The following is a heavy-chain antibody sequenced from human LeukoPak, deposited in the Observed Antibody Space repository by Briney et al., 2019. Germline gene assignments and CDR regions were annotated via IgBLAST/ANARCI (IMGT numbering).Heavy chain of an antibody. V-gene: IGHV4-59*08. J-gene: IGHJ3*02. CDR1: GGSISSYY. Sequence: SEILSLTCTVSGGSISSYYWSWIRQPPGKGLEWIGYIYYSGSTNYNPSLKSRVTISVDTSKNQFSLKLSSVTAADTAVYYCARLCEGVSWYAFDIWGQGTMVTVSS. D-gene: IGHD6-13*01. CDR3: ARLCEGVSWYAFDI. CDR2: IYYSGST.